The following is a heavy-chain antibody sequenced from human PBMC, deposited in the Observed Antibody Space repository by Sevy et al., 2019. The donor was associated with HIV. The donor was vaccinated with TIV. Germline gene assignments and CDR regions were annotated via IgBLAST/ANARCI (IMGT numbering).Heavy chain of an antibody. Sequence: GGSLRLSCAASGFTFSSYWMSWVRQAPGKGLEWVANIKQDGSEKYYVDPVKGRFTISRDNAKNSLYLQMNSLRAEDTAVYYCARQHLGYCRGGSCYSKWFDPWGQGTLVIVSS. CDR2: IKQDGSEK. V-gene: IGHV3-7*03. CDR3: ARQHLGYCRGGSCYSKWFDP. CDR1: GFTFSSYW. D-gene: IGHD2-15*01. J-gene: IGHJ5*02.